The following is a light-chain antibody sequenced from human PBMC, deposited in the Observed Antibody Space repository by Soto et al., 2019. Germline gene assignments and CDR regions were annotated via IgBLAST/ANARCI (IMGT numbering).Light chain of an antibody. CDR3: QQRSNWPPYT. CDR1: QSVSSY. J-gene: IGKJ2*01. Sequence: EIVLTQSPATLSLSPGERATLSCRASQSVSSYLASYQQRPGQAPRLLISDASNRATGIPARFRGSGSGTDFTLTISSLEPEDSAVYYCQQRSNWPPYTVGQGTKLEIK. V-gene: IGKV3-11*01. CDR2: DAS.